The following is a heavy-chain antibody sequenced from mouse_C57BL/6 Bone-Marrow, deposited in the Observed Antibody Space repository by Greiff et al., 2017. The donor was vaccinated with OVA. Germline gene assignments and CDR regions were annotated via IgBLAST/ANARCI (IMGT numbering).Heavy chain of an antibody. D-gene: IGHD3-1*01. CDR1: GYTFTSYW. CDR3: ARGGLPGFFIDY. V-gene: IGHV1-59*01. Sequence: QVQLQQPGAELVRPGTSVKLSCKASGYTFTSYWMHWVKQRPGQGLEWIGVIDPSDSYTNYNQKFKGKATLTVDTSSSTAYMQLSSLTSEDSAVYDCARGGLPGFFIDYWGQGTTLTVSS. J-gene: IGHJ2*01. CDR2: IDPSDSYT.